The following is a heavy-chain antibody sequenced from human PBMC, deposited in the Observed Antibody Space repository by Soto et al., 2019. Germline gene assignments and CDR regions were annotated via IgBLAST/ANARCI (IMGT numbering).Heavy chain of an antibody. CDR2: IYYSGST. CDR1: GGSVYRDGYY. Sequence: SETLSLTCSVSGGSVYRDGYYWSWIRQLPEKGLEWIGFIYYSGSTYYNPSLKRRVTISLDTSKNQFSLSLSSVTAADTAVYYCATTPFNWFEPWGQGTLVTVSS. J-gene: IGHJ5*02. CDR3: ATTPFNWFEP. V-gene: IGHV4-31*03.